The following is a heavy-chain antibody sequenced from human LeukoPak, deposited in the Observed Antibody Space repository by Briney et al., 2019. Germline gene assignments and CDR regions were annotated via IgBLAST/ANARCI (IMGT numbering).Heavy chain of an antibody. CDR1: GFTFSSYT. Sequence: KTGGSLRLSCAASGFTFSSYTMNWVRQAPGKGLEWVSSISSSSSYMYYADSVKGRFTISRDNAKNSLYLQMNSLRAEDTAVYYCARVLTREYSGYDYGVERTGFDYWGQGTLVTVSS. J-gene: IGHJ4*02. CDR2: ISSSSSYM. CDR3: ARVLTREYSGYDYGVERTGFDY. V-gene: IGHV3-21*01. D-gene: IGHD5-12*01.